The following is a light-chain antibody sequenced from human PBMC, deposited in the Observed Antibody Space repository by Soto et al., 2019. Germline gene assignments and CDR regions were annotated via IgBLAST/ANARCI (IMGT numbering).Light chain of an antibody. CDR2: DAS. CDR3: QQRSNWRT. Sequence: IVLTQSPATLSLSPGERATLSCRASQSVSSYLAWYQQKPGQAPRLLIYDASNRATGIPARFSGSGSGTDFTLTISSLEPEDFAVYYCQQRSNWRTFGQGNDWRL. J-gene: IGKJ5*01. V-gene: IGKV3-11*01. CDR1: QSVSSY.